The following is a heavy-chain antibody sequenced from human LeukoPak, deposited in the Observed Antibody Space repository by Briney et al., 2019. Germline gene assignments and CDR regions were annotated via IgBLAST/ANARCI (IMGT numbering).Heavy chain of an antibody. V-gene: IGHV3-48*01. CDR1: GFTFSSYS. J-gene: IGHJ6*02. D-gene: IGHD3-10*01. CDR2: ISSSSSTI. Sequence: GGSLRLSCAASGFTFSSYSMNWVRQAPGKGLEWVSYISSSSSTIYYADSVKSRFTISRDNAKNSLYLQMNSLRAEDTAVYYCARDMVRGVLPYYYYYGMDVWGQGTTVTVSS. CDR3: ARDMVRGVLPYYYYYGMDV.